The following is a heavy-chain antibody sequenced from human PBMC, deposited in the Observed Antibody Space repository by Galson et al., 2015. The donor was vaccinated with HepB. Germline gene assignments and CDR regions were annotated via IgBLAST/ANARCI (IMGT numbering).Heavy chain of an antibody. J-gene: IGHJ5*02. CDR1: GFTFSSYG. V-gene: IGHV3-30*18. D-gene: IGHD2-15*01. CDR2: ISYDGSNK. CDR3: AKDPVVGVLWEPRGNWFDP. Sequence: SLRLSCAASGFTFSSYGMHWVRQAPGKGLEWVAVISYDGSNKYYADSVKGRFTISRDNSKNTLYLQMNSLRAEDTAVYYCAKDPVVGVLWEPRGNWFDPWGQGTLVTVSS.